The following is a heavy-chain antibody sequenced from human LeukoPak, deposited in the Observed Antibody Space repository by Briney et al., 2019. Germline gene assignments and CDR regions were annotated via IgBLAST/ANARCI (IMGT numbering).Heavy chain of an antibody. CDR2: INHSGST. CDR1: GGSFSGFF. D-gene: IGHD3-10*01. Sequence: SETLSLTCAGYGGSFSGFFWSWIRQPPGKGLEGIGEINHSGSTNYNPSLKSRVTISVDTSKNQFSLKLSSVTAADTAVYYCARVALWFRYYFDYWGQGTVVTVSS. J-gene: IGHJ4*02. CDR3: ARVALWFRYYFDY. V-gene: IGHV4-34*01.